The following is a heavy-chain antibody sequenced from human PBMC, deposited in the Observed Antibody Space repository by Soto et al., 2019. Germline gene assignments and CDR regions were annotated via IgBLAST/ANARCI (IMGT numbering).Heavy chain of an antibody. D-gene: IGHD3-16*02. CDR3: ARVGPGYDYVWGSYRYIDAFDI. J-gene: IGHJ3*02. V-gene: IGHV4-59*01. Sequence: NLSETLSLTCTVSGGSISSYYWSWIRQPPGNGLEGIGYIDYSGSTNYNPSLKSRVTISVDTSKNQFSLKLSSVTAADTAVYYCARVGPGYDYVWGSYRYIDAFDIWGQGTMVTVSS. CDR1: GGSISSYY. CDR2: IDYSGST.